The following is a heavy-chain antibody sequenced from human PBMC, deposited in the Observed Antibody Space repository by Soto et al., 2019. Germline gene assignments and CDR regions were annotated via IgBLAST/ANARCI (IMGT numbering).Heavy chain of an antibody. V-gene: IGHV3-30*18. CDR3: AKDGTTTVATHFDY. D-gene: IGHD4-17*01. Sequence: PGGSLRLSCAASGFTFSSYGMHWVRQAPGKGLEWVAVISYDGSNKYYADSVKGRFTISRDNSKNTLYLQMNSLRAEDTAVYYCAKDGTTTVATHFDYWGQGTLVTVSS. CDR1: GFTFSSYG. CDR2: ISYDGSNK. J-gene: IGHJ4*02.